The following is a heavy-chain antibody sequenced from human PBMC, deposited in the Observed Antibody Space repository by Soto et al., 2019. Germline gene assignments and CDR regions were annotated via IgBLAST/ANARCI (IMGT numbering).Heavy chain of an antibody. V-gene: IGHV1-8*01. D-gene: IGHD4-17*01. CDR3: ARGYGDRYYMDV. CDR1: GYTFTSYD. CDR2: MNPNSGNT. Sequence: ASVKVSCKASGYTFTSYDINWVRQATGQGLEWMGWMNPNSGNTGYAQKFQGRVTMTRNTSISTAYMELSSLRSEDTAVYYCARGYGDRYYMDVWGKGTTVTVSS. J-gene: IGHJ6*03.